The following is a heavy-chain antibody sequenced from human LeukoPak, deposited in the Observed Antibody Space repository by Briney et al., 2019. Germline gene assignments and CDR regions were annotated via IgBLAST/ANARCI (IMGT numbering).Heavy chain of an antibody. CDR1: GGSISSYY. Sequence: SETLSLTCTVSGGSISSYYWSWIRQPAGKGLGWIGRIYTSGSTNYNPSLKSRVTMSVDTSKNQFSLKLSSVTAADTAVYYCARVVVPPYYYYYGMDVWGKGTTVTVSS. D-gene: IGHD2-2*01. V-gene: IGHV4-4*07. CDR2: IYTSGST. J-gene: IGHJ6*04. CDR3: ARVVVPPYYYYYGMDV.